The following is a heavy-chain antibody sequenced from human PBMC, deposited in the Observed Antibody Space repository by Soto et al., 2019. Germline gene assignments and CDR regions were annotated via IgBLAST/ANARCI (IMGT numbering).Heavy chain of an antibody. Sequence: PSETLSLTCNVSGGPIRTPDWWSWVRQTPEKGLGWIGEIYHSGTPNYNPSLRSRVTISEDTSKNQFSLKLLSVTTADTAVYFCAAGEASSRNLAPYYLDFWGQGTLVTVSS. J-gene: IGHJ4*02. D-gene: IGHD6-13*01. V-gene: IGHV4-4*02. CDR3: AAGEASSRNLAPYYLDF. CDR2: IYHSGTP. CDR1: GGPIRTPDW.